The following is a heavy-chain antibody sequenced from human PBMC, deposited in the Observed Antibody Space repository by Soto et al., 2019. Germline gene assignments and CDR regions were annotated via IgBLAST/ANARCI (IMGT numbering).Heavy chain of an antibody. CDR3: ATYKGYSYAQVMFDP. CDR1: GASIISDGYY. V-gene: IGHV4-31*03. J-gene: IGHJ5*02. Sequence: SETLSLTCTVSGASIISDGYYWTWVRQHPGKGLEWLGYIHYSGGATYSPSYNPSLKSRVTISVDTSKNQFSLKLSSVTAADTAVYYCATYKGYSYAQVMFDPWGQGTLVTVS. CDR2: IHYSGGATYSP. D-gene: IGHD5-18*01.